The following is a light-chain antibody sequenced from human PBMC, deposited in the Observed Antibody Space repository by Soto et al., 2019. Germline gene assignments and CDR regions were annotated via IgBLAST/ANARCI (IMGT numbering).Light chain of an antibody. V-gene: IGKV3-20*01. J-gene: IGKJ1*01. CDR3: QQYGSSGT. Sequence: EIVLTQSPGTLSLSPGERATLSCRASQSVSSSYLAWYQQKPGQAPRLLIYGASRRATGIPDRFSGSGSGTDFTLTISRLEPEDFAVYYCQQYGSSGTFGQGTKVDIK. CDR2: GAS. CDR1: QSVSSSY.